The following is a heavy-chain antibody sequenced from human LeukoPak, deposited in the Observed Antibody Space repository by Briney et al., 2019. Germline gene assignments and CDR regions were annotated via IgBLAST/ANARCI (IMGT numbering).Heavy chain of an antibody. CDR3: ARAGHYYDSSGPPHYFDY. CDR2: IYHSGST. J-gene: IGHJ4*02. CDR1: GYSISSGYY. D-gene: IGHD3-22*01. Sequence: SETLSLTCTVSGYSISSGYYWGWIRQPPGKGLEWIGSIYHSGSTYYNPSLKSRVTISVDTSKNQFSLKLSTVTAADTAVYYCARAGHYYDSSGPPHYFDYWSQGTLVTVSS. V-gene: IGHV4-38-2*02.